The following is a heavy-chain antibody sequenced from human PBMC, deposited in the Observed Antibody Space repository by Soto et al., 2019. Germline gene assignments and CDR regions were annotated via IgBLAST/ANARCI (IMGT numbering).Heavy chain of an antibody. V-gene: IGHV1-18*01. CDR3: ARDGRQFVHHSDNFDV. J-gene: IGHJ3*01. D-gene: IGHD6-6*01. CDR2: ISAYHGNT. Sequence: QVQLVQSGAELKKPGASVKVSCKASGYTFRNYGINWVRQAPGQGLEWMGWISAYHGNTKYAQKFQGRLTIATDTPTRSAYMELRKVKSDESAVYYGARDGRQFVHHSDNFDVCWQGTAVTVSA. CDR1: GYTFRNYG.